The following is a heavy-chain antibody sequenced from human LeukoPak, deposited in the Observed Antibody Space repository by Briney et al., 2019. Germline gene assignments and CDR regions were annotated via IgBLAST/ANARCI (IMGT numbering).Heavy chain of an antibody. V-gene: IGHV4-34*01. CDR3: ARSRDILTGYHFDY. Sequence: SETLSLTCAVYGGSFSGYYWSWIRQPPGKGLEWIGEINHSGSTNYNPSLKSRVTISVDTSKNQFSLKLSSVTAADTAVYYCARSRDILTGYHFDYWGQGTLVTLSS. CDR2: INHSGST. CDR1: GGSFSGYY. D-gene: IGHD3-9*01. J-gene: IGHJ4*02.